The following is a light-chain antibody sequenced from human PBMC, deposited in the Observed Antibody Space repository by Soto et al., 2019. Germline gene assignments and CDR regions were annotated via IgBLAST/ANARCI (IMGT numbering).Light chain of an antibody. CDR3: QQYGDSIT. Sequence: VLTQSPGSLSLSPGESATVSCRASQTVTSRYVAWYQQRPGQAPQLLVYDALKRATGVPARFSGSESGRDYTLTISRLEPEDSAVYYCQQYGDSITFGGGTRWRSN. CDR2: DAL. V-gene: IGKV3-20*01. J-gene: IGKJ4*01. CDR1: QTVTSRY.